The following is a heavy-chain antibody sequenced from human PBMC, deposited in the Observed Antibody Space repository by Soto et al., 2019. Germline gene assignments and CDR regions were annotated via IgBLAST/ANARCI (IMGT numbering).Heavy chain of an antibody. J-gene: IGHJ4*02. CDR2: ISSSGTTI. CDR1: GFTFSDYY. CDR3: ARVGARGYEYIWGSPRGLDY. D-gene: IGHD3-16*01. V-gene: IGHV3-11*01. Sequence: GGSLRLSCAVSGFTFSDYYMSWIRQAPGKGLEWVSYISSSGTTIYYAGSVQGRFTISRDNAKNSLYLQMNSLRAEDTAVYYCARVGARGYEYIWGSPRGLDYWGQGTLVTVSS.